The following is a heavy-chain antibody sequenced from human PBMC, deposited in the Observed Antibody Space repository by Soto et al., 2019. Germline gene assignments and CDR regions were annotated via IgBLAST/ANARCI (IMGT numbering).Heavy chain of an antibody. V-gene: IGHV4-61*01. CDR2: VYYSGST. Sequence: PSETLSLTCTVSGDSVSSGSYYWSWIRQPPGKGLEWIGYVYYSGSTKNSPSLNSRVTISVDTSKNLFSLRLTSVTSADTAVYFCSSYSINIALRAAFDICTRVTRVTVSS. CDR3: SSYSINIALRAAFDI. D-gene: IGHD2-15*01. J-gene: IGHJ3*02. CDR1: GDSVSSGSYY.